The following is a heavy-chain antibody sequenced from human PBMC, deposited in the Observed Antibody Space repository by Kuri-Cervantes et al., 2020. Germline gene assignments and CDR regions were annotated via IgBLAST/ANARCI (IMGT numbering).Heavy chain of an antibody. V-gene: IGHV4-34*01. J-gene: IGHJ4*02. CDR2: INHSGST. CDR3: ARECGGHPNYFDY. D-gene: IGHD2-21*01. Sequence: GSLRLSCAVYGGSFSGYYWSWIRQPPGKGLEWIGEINHSGSTNYNPSLKSRVTISVDTSKNQFSLKLSSVTAADTAVYYCARECGGHPNYFDYWGQGTLVTVSS. CDR1: GGSFSGYY.